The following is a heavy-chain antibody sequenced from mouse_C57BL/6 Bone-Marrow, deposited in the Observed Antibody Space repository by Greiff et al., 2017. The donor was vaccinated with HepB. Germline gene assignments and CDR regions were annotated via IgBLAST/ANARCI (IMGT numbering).Heavy chain of an antibody. D-gene: IGHD2-1*01. V-gene: IGHV1-19*01. CDR1: GYTFTDYY. CDR2: INPYNGGT. J-gene: IGHJ3*01. CDR3: ARSGGNYRFAY. Sequence: EVKLQQSGPVLVKPGASVKMSCKASGYTFTDYYMNWVKQSHGKSLEWIGVINPYNGGTSYNQKFKGKATLTVDKSSSTAYMELNSLTSEDSAVYYCARSGGNYRFAYWGQGTLVTVSA.